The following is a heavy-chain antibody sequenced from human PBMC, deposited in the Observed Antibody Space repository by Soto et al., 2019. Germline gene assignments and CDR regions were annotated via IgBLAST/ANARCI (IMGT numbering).Heavy chain of an antibody. V-gene: IGHV3-23*01. Sequence: EVRLLESGGGLVRPGGSLRLSCVASGFTFSGNAMSWVRQAPGRGLECVSGISPGGANTYHADSVKGRFIISIDDSRNTVWLPMTGLEVDGTATYYGARKVWGDNDFGGGQGTLVTVSS. J-gene: IGHJ4*02. CDR2: ISPGGANT. CDR1: GFTFSGNA. CDR3: ARKVWGDNDFG. D-gene: IGHD3-16*01.